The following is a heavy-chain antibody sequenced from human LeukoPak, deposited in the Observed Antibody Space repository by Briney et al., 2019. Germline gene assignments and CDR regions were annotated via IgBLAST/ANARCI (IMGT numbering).Heavy chain of an antibody. CDR2: ISPSGGST. Sequence: ASVKLSFTAFGYTFTINYMHWVRQAPGQGPEWMGVISPSGGSTTYAQKFQGRDTLTRDMSTSTDYLELSSLRSEDTAVYYCARDNSVRDEAWWFNPGGQGTLVTVSS. V-gene: IGHV1-46*01. D-gene: IGHD3-10*01. CDR1: GYTFTINY. CDR3: ARDNSVRDEAWWFNP. J-gene: IGHJ5*02.